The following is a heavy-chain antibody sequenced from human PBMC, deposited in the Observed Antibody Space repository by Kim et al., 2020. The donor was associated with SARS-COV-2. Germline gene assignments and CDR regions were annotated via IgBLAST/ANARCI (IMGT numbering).Heavy chain of an antibody. J-gene: IGHJ4*02. D-gene: IGHD5-18*01. CDR1: GFTFTSSA. V-gene: IGHV1-58*01. CDR2: IVVGSGNT. CDR3: AADAGGRIQPLYYFDY. Sequence: SVKVSCKASGFTFTSSAVQWVRQARGQRLEWIGWIVVGSGNTNYAQKFQERVTITRDMSTSTAYMELSSLRSEDTAVYYCAADAGGRIQPLYYFDYWGQGTLVTVSS.